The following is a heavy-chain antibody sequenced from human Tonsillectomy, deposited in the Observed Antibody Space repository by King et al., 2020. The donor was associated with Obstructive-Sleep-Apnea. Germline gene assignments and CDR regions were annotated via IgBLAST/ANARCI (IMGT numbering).Heavy chain of an antibody. V-gene: IGHV4-31*03. D-gene: IGHD6-6*01. Sequence: QLKESGPGLVKPSQTLSLTCTVSGGSISSGGYYWRWIRQHPGKGLEWIGYIYYSGSTYYNPSLKSRVTISVDTSKNQFSLKLSSVTAADTAVYYCARDSSSNYYYGMDVWGQGTTVTVSS. J-gene: IGHJ6*02. CDR3: ARDSSSNYYYGMDV. CDR2: IYYSGST. CDR1: GGSISSGGYY.